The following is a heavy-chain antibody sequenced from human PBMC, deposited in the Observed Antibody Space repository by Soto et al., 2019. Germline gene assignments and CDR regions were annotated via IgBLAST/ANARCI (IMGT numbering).Heavy chain of an antibody. V-gene: IGHV5-51*01. CDR2: IYPGDSDT. Sequence: EESLKISCRGSGYSLTSYCIVWVRQMPGKNLEWMGLIYPGDSDTRYSPSFQGQVTISADKYIPTAYMPWSSLKRSRTVMSYCASRSWYSGSYLFAYRGQGTLVIGSS. D-gene: IGHD1-26*01. J-gene: IGHJ4*02. CDR3: ASRSWYSGSYLFAY. CDR1: GYSLTSYC.